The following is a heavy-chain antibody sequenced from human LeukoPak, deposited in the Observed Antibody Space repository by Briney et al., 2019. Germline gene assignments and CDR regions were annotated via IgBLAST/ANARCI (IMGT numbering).Heavy chain of an antibody. Sequence: GASVKVSCKVSGYTLTELSMHWVRQAPGKGLEWMGGFDPEDGETIYAQKFQGRVTMTEDTSTDTAYMELSSLRSEDTAVYHCATVFLGYCSSTSCPRWFDPWGQGTLVTVSS. CDR2: FDPEDGET. D-gene: IGHD2-2*01. CDR1: GYTLTELS. CDR3: ATVFLGYCSSTSCPRWFDP. J-gene: IGHJ5*02. V-gene: IGHV1-24*01.